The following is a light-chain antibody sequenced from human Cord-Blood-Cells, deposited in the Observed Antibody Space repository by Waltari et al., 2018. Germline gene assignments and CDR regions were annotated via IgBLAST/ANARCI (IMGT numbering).Light chain of an antibody. CDR1: SSDVGGYNY. V-gene: IGLV2-14*03. CDR3: SSYTSSSTWV. Sequence: QSALTQPASVSGSPGQSITISCTGTSSDVGGYNYVSWYQQHPGKAPKLMIYDVSNRPSGVSNRVSGSKSGNTASLTISGLQAEDEADYYRSSYTSSSTWVFGGGTKLTVL. CDR2: DVS. J-gene: IGLJ3*02.